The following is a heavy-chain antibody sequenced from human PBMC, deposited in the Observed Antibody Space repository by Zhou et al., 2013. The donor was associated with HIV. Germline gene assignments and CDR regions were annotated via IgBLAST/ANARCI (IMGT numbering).Heavy chain of an antibody. J-gene: IGHJ6*03. CDR1: GYTFTSYG. CDR2: ISAYNGNT. Sequence: QVQLVQSGAEVKKPGASVKVSCKASGYTFTSYGISWVRQAPGQGLEWMGWISAYNGNTNYAQKLQGRVTMTTDTSTSTAYMELRSLRSDDTAVYYCARKARRVVPAAIATRENYYYYMDVWGKGTTVTVSS. V-gene: IGHV1-18*01. D-gene: IGHD2-2*02. CDR3: ARKARRVVPAAIATRENYYYYMDV.